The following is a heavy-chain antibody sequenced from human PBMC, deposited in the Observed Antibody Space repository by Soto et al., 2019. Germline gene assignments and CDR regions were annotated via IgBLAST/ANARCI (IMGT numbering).Heavy chain of an antibody. CDR3: ARDWAPDSGPFDY. V-gene: IGHV3-7*03. J-gene: IGHJ4*02. CDR1: GFTFISYW. CDR2: IKQDGSEK. D-gene: IGHD3-10*01. Sequence: PGGSLRLSCAASGFTFISYWMSWVRQAPGKGLEWVANIKQDGSEKYYVDSVKGRFTISRDNAKNSLYLQMNSLRAEDTAVYYCARDWAPDSGPFDYWGQGTLVTVSS.